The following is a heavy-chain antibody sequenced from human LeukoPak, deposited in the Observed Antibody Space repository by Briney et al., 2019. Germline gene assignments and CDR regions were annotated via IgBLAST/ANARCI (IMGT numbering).Heavy chain of an antibody. J-gene: IGHJ4*02. Sequence: ASVKVSCKASGYTFTSYGISWVRQAPGQGLEWMGWINPNSGGTNYAQKFQGRVTMTRDTSISTAYMELSRLRSDDTAVYYCARSSGWSKFDYWGQGTLVTVSS. CDR1: GYTFTSYG. D-gene: IGHD6-19*01. V-gene: IGHV1-2*02. CDR3: ARSSGWSKFDY. CDR2: INPNSGGT.